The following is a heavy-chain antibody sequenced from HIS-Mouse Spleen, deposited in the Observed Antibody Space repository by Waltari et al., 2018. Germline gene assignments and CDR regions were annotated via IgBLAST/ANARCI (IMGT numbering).Heavy chain of an antibody. CDR1: GGSISSYY. J-gene: IGHJ3*02. V-gene: IGHV4-4*07. D-gene: IGHD3-3*01. CDR2: IYTRGST. CDR3: ARDFHDFWSGYYGGDKKHDAFDI. Sequence: QVQLQESGPGLVKPSETLSLTCTVSGGSISSYYWSWIRQPAGKGLEWIGRIYTRGSTNHNPSLKSRDTMSVDTSKNQFSLKLSSVTAADTAVYYCARDFHDFWSGYYGGDKKHDAFDIWGQGTMVTVSS.